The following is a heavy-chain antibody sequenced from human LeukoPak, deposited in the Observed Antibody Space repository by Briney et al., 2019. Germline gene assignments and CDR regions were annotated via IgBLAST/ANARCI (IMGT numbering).Heavy chain of an antibody. V-gene: IGHV3-23*01. CDR3: AKIQLCSQHYAFDI. J-gene: IGHJ3*02. CDR1: GFAFVTYS. D-gene: IGHD5-18*01. Sequence: GALRLSCVSSGFAFVTYSLSWVRQAPGKGLEWVSAISGSGGSTYYADSVKGRFTISRDNSKNTLYLQMNSLRAEDTAVYYCAKIQLCSQHYAFDIWGQGTMVTVSS. CDR2: ISGSGGST.